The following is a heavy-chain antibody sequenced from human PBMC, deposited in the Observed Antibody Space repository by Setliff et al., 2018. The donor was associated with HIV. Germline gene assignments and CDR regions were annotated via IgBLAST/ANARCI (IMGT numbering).Heavy chain of an antibody. V-gene: IGHV4-39*02. CDR3: ARELGASPHDVFDI. J-gene: IGHJ3*02. CDR1: GGSIRGSNYY. CDR2: SYYSGST. Sequence: SETLSLTCTVSGGSIRGSNYYWAWIRQPPGKGLEWIGSSYYSGSTYYNPSLKSRVTISVDTSKNQFSLKLTSVTAADTAVYYCARELGASPHDVFDIWGQGTMVTVSS. D-gene: IGHD3-16*01.